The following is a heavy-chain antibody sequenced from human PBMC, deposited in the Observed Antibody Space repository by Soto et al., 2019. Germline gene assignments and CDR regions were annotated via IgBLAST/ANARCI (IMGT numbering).Heavy chain of an antibody. D-gene: IGHD5-12*01. J-gene: IGHJ5*02. CDR2: INSDGNT. Sequence: EVLALRSTDSGGTLFGDYCTWIRQPAGGGLEWIGRINSDGNTNYSPSLKSRVTMSVDPSRKHFSLKLTSVTAADTASYFCARARRLEDWFDPWGPGIQAPVSS. CDR3: ARARRLEDWFDP. CDR1: GGTLFGDY. V-gene: IGHV4-4*07.